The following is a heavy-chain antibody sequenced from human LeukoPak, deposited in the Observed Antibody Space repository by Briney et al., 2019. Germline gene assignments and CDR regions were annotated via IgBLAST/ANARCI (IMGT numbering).Heavy chain of an antibody. D-gene: IGHD6-19*01. Sequence: SETLSLTCAVYGGSFSGYYWSWIRQPPGKGLEWIGEINHSGSTNYNPSLKSRVTISVDTSKNQFSLKLSSVTPEDTAVYYCARDVGSSGWYTFDYWGQGTLVTVSS. CDR3: ARDVGSSGWYTFDY. V-gene: IGHV4-34*01. CDR2: INHSGST. J-gene: IGHJ4*02. CDR1: GGSFSGYY.